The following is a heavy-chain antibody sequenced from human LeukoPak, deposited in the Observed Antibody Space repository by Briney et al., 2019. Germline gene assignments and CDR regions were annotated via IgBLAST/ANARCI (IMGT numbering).Heavy chain of an antibody. Sequence: GGSLRLSCAASGFTVSTSYRSWVRQAPGKGLEWVSVIYSGGNKYYADSVKGRFTISRDNSKNTLYLQMNSLRAEDTAVYYCARGGAITIFGVVNYGMDVWGQGTTVTVSS. CDR1: GFTVSTSY. J-gene: IGHJ6*02. D-gene: IGHD3-3*01. V-gene: IGHV3-66*02. CDR3: ARGGAITIFGVVNYGMDV. CDR2: IYSGGNK.